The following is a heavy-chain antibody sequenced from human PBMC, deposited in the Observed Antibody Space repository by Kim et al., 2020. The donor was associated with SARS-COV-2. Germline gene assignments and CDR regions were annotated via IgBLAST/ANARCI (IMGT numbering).Heavy chain of an antibody. CDR3: ARESGGDFDY. V-gene: IGHV4-31*02. J-gene: IGHJ4*02. Sequence: GSTYYHPSLKSRVTTSVDTSKNQFALKLSSVTAADTAVYYCARESGGDFDYWGQGTLVTVSS. CDR2: GST.